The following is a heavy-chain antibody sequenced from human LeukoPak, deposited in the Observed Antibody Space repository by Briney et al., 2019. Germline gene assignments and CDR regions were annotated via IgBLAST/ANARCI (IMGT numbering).Heavy chain of an antibody. CDR1: GFTFSSYS. Sequence: GGSLRLSCAASGFTFSSYSMNWVRQAPGKGLEWVGRIKSKTDGGTTDYAAPVKGRFTISRDDSKNTLYLQMNSLKTEDTAVYYCTTDVWFGELLYWGQGTLVTVSS. CDR2: IKSKTDGGTT. V-gene: IGHV3-15*01. CDR3: TTDVWFGELLY. D-gene: IGHD3-10*01. J-gene: IGHJ4*02.